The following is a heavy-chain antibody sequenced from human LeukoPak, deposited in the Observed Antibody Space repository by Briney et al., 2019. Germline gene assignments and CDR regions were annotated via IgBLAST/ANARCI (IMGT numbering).Heavy chain of an antibody. CDR1: GFTFSSYW. J-gene: IGHJ4*02. D-gene: IGHD2-15*01. CDR3: ARIPGYCSGGSCFSYYFDC. V-gene: IGHV3-74*01. Sequence: GGSLRLSRAASGFTFSSYWMHWVRQAPGKGLVCVSHISSDGSNTRYADSVKGRFTISRDNAKNTLYLQMNSLTPEDTAVYSCARIPGYCSGGSCFSYYFDCWGQGTLVTVSS. CDR2: ISSDGSNT.